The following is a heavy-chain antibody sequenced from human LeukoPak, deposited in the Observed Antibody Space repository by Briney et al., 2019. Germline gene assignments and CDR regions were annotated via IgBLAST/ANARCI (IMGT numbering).Heavy chain of an antibody. J-gene: IGHJ4*02. CDR2: IIPILGMA. D-gene: IGHD6-13*01. Sequence: GSSVKVSCKASGGTFSSYAISWVRQAPGQGLEWMRRIIPILGMANYAQKFQGRVTITADKSTSTAYMELSSLRSEDTAVYYCARGGVIAAAATHHLFDYWGQGTLVTVSS. CDR3: ARGGVIAAAATHHLFDY. V-gene: IGHV1-69*04. CDR1: GGTFSSYA.